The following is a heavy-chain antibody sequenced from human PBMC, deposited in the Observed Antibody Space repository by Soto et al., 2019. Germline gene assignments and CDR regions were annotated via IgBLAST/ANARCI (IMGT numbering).Heavy chain of an antibody. D-gene: IGHD3-3*01. J-gene: IGHJ6*02. CDR1: GYTFTSYG. CDR2: ISAYNGNT. CDR3: ARVLGGVLRFLEWLTHYGMDV. Sequence: ASVKVSCKASGYTFTSYGISWVRQAPGQGLEWMGWISAYNGNTNYAQKLQGRVTMTTDTSTSTAYMELRSLRSDDTAVYYCARVLGGVLRFLEWLTHYGMDVWGQGTTVTVSS. V-gene: IGHV1-18*01.